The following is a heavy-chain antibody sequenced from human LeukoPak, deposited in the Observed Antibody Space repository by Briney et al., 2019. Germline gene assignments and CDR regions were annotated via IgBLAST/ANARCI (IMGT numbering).Heavy chain of an antibody. V-gene: IGHV1-8*01. CDR2: MNPNSGNT. J-gene: IGHJ6*03. Sequence: GASVTVSCKASGYTFTSYDINWVRQATGQGLEWMGWMNPNSGNTGYAQKFQGRVTMTRNTSISTAYMELSSLRSEDTAVYYCARGRCSSTSCYRYYYMDVWGKGTTVTVSS. CDR3: ARGRCSSTSCYRYYYMDV. CDR1: GYTFTSYD. D-gene: IGHD2-2*01.